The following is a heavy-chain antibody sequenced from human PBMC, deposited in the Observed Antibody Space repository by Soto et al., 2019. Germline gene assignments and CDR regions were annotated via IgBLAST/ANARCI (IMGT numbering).Heavy chain of an antibody. CDR2: ISGSGGST. CDR1: GCTFSSYA. Sequence: GSLRLSCAASGCTFSSYAMSWVRQAPGKGLEWVSAISGSGGSTYYADSVKGRFTISRDNSKNTLYLQMNSLRAEDTAVYYCAKDSGYCSGGSCHEPSYHYYGMAVWGQGTTVTVSS. CDR3: AKDSGYCSGGSCHEPSYHYYGMAV. V-gene: IGHV3-23*01. D-gene: IGHD2-15*01. J-gene: IGHJ6*02.